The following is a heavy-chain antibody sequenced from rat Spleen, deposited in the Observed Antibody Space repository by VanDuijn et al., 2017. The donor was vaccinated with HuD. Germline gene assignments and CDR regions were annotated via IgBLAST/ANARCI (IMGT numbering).Heavy chain of an antibody. CDR2: ISYDGSST. Sequence: EVQLVESDGGLVQPGRSLELSCTASGFTFSDYYMAWVRQAPTKGLEWVASISYDGSSTYYRDSVKGRFTISRDNAKSTLYLQMDSLRSEDTATYYCARRSYFLVMDAWGQGASVTVSS. D-gene: IGHD1-1*01. CDR3: ARRSYFLVMDA. J-gene: IGHJ4*01. V-gene: IGHV5-7*01. CDR1: GFTFSDYY.